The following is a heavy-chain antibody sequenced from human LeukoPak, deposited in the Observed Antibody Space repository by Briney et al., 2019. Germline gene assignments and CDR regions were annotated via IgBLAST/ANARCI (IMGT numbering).Heavy chain of an antibody. CDR3: ARGDSSGCPDY. V-gene: IGHV3-21*04. CDR2: ISSSSSYI. J-gene: IGHJ4*02. D-gene: IGHD3-22*01. CDR1: GFTLSSYS. Sequence: GGSLRLSCAASGFTLSSYSMNWVRQAPGKGLEWVSSISSSSSYIYYADSMKGRFTISRDNANNSLYLQMNSLRADDTAVYYCARGDSSGCPDYWGQGSLVTVSS.